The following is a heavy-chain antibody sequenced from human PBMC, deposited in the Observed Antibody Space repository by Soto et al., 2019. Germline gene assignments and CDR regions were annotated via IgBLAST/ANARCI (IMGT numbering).Heavy chain of an antibody. V-gene: IGHV1-69*01. CDR2: IIPVFGTT. Sequence: QMQLVQSGPEVKKPGSSVKVSCKASGDSFGSYAVSWVRQAPGQGLEWMGAIIPVFGTTNYTQKFQGRVTITADDSTTTAYMELSSLRSDDTAVYYCVREPFGRFDPWGQGTLVTVSS. D-gene: IGHD3-10*01. J-gene: IGHJ5*02. CDR1: GDSFGSYA. CDR3: VREPFGRFDP.